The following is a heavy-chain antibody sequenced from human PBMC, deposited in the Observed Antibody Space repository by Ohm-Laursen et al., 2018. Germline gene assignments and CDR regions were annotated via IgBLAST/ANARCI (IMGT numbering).Heavy chain of an antibody. Sequence: SDTLSLTCAVIGESSSGYFWSWIRQPPGKGLEWIGYIYYSGSTNYNPSLKSRVTISVDTSKNQFSLKVRSVTAADTAVYYCARGGRGYYFDYWGQGTLVTVSS. J-gene: IGHJ4*02. V-gene: IGHV4-59*12. D-gene: IGHD1-14*01. CDR3: ARGGRGYYFDY. CDR2: IYYSGST. CDR1: GESSSGYF.